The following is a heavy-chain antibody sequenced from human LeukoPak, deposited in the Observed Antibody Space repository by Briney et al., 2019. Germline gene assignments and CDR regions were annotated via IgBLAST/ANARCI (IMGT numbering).Heavy chain of an antibody. CDR2: IYYSGST. CDR3: ARVLPIDY. J-gene: IGHJ4*02. Sequence: PSETLSLTCTVSGGSISSSSYYWGWVRQPPGKGLEWIGSIYYSGSTYYNPSLKSQVTISVDTSKNQVSLKLCSVTAADTAVYYCARVLPIDYWGQGTLVTVSS. V-gene: IGHV4-39*01. CDR1: GGSISSSSYY. D-gene: IGHD2/OR15-2a*01.